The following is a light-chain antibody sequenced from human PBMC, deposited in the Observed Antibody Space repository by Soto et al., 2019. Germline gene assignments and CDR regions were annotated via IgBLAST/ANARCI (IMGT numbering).Light chain of an antibody. CDR1: QSVSSY. J-gene: IGKJ5*01. V-gene: IGKV3-11*01. CDR3: QQRSNCPIT. Sequence: EFVLTQSPATLSLSPGERATLSCRASQSVSSYLAWYQQKPGQAPRLLIYGASNRATGIPARFSGSGSGTDFTLTISSLEPEDFAVYYCQQRSNCPITFGQGTRLEIK. CDR2: GAS.